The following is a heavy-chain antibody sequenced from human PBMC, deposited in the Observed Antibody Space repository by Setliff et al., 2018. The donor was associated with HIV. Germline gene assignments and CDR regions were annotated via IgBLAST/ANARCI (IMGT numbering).Heavy chain of an antibody. Sequence: LSLTCVVYGGSFTNYYWAWIRQPPGKGLECIGEINHSGSTNYNPSLKSRVTISVDTSKNQFSLKLSSVTAADTAVYFCARKVGGDFDYWGQGTPVTVSS. CDR3: ARKVGGDFDY. CDR2: INHSGST. CDR1: GGSFTNYY. D-gene: IGHD2-2*01. J-gene: IGHJ4*02. V-gene: IGHV4-34*01.